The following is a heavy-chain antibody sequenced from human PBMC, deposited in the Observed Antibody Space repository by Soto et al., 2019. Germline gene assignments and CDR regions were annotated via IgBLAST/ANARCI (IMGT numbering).Heavy chain of an antibody. D-gene: IGHD2-15*01. CDR2: VHPYEGTT. J-gene: IGHJ4*02. Sequence: QVQLIQSAPEVKRPGASLRVSCKTSGFTFTSYPFSWVRQAPGQGLEWLAWVHPYEGTTKVAHQFRDRLTVSTHTSAATVFMELTGLTSDDTAVYFCAREYYSTTTWIDYWGQGTLVAVSS. V-gene: IGHV1-18*04. CDR1: GFTFTSYP. CDR3: AREYYSTTTWIDY.